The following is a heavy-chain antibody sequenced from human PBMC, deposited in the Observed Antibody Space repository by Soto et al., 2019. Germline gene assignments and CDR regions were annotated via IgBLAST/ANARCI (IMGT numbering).Heavy chain of an antibody. D-gene: IGHD3-10*01. J-gene: IGHJ4*02. V-gene: IGHV4-59*13. CDR3: ATRSYYSGVLFDY. CDR1: GGSISNYY. Sequence: SETLSLTCTVSGGSISNYYCSWVRQTPGKGLEYIGFIYNSGTTNYHPSLKSRVTISIDTSKSQFYLKLTSVTAADTAIYYCATRSYYSGVLFDYWGPGTQVTVS. CDR2: IYNSGTT.